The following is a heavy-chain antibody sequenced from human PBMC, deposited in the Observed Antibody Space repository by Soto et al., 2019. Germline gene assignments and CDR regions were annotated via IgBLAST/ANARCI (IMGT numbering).Heavy chain of an antibody. Sequence: PGGSLRLSCAASAFTFNNYAMSWVRQAPGKGLEWVSGIGGSGRTTYYADSVKGRFTISRDNSNNTLFLQMNSLRAEDTAVYYCAKSSSSDSSGDFYDYWGQGTLVTVSS. CDR3: AKSSSSDSSGDFYDY. CDR2: IGGSGRTT. D-gene: IGHD3-22*01. J-gene: IGHJ4*02. CDR1: AFTFNNYA. V-gene: IGHV3-23*01.